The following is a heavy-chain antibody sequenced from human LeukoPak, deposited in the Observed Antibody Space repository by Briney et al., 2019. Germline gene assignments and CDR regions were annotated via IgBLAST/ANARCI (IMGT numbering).Heavy chain of an antibody. J-gene: IGHJ4*02. CDR3: ASPLRGYSYDFDY. CDR2: INAGNGNT. D-gene: IGHD5-18*01. V-gene: IGHV1/OR15-3*02. Sequence: ASVKVSCKASGYTFTGYYMHWVRQAPGQRPEWMGWINAGNGNTKYSQKFQGRVTITRDTSASTAYMELSSLRSEDTAVYYCASPLRGYSYDFDYWGQGTLVTVSS. CDR1: GYTFTGYY.